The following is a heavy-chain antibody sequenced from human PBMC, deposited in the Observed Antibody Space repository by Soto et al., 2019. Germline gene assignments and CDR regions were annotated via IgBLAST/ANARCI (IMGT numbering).Heavy chain of an antibody. CDR3: ARYDSSLDAFDI. D-gene: IGHD3-22*01. CDR2: IGTAGDP. V-gene: IGHV3-13*05. J-gene: IGHJ3*02. Sequence: GGSMILSCSPAGVTCSIYDMHWVRQATGKGLEWVSAIGTAGDPYYPGSVKGRFTISRENAKNSLYLQMNSLRAGDTAVYYCARYDSSLDAFDIWGQGTMVTVSS. CDR1: GVTCSIYD.